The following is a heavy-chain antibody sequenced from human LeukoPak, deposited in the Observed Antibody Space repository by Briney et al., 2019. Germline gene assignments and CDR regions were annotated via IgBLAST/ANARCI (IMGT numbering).Heavy chain of an antibody. Sequence: PSETLSLTCTVSGYSISSGYYWGWIRQPPGKGLEWIGSLYHSGSTYYNPSLKSRVTISVDTSKNQFSLKLSSVTAADTAVYYCARDLPKFYYDSSGRFDYWGQGTLVTVSS. CDR2: LYHSGST. V-gene: IGHV4-38-2*02. CDR3: ARDLPKFYYDSSGRFDY. CDR1: GYSISSGYY. D-gene: IGHD3-22*01. J-gene: IGHJ4*02.